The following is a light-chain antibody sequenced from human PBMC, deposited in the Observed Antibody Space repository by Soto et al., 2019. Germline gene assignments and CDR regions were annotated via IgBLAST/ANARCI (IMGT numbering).Light chain of an antibody. CDR3: QQHGNWPVT. Sequence: EIVMTQSPATLSVSPGETAALSCGASQSVGSKLAWYQQKPGQGPRLLIYDASTRATGIPARFRGSGSGTEFTLTISSLQSEDFAVYFCQQHGNWPVTFGGGTKVEIK. V-gene: IGKV3-15*01. CDR2: DAS. J-gene: IGKJ4*01. CDR1: QSVGSK.